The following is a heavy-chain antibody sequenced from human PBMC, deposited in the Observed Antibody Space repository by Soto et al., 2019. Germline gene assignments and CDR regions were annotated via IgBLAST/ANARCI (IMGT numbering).Heavy chain of an antibody. J-gene: IGHJ4*02. CDR1: GYTFKSYC. Sequence: ASVKVSCKASGYTFKSYCISWVRHAPGQGLEWMGWISPYNGNTNYAQKFQGRVTMITDTSASTAYMELRSLTSDDAAVYYCARAPPSGYSDSWGQGTLVTVSS. V-gene: IGHV1-18*01. CDR3: ARAPPSGYSDS. D-gene: IGHD5-12*01. CDR2: ISPYNGNT.